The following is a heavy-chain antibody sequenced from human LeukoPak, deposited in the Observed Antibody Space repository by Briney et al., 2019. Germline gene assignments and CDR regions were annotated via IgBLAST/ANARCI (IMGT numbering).Heavy chain of an antibody. CDR1: GLTFSRNH. J-gene: IGHJ3*02. CDR2: IYSDDSGGNT. Sequence: TGGSLRLSCAVSGLTFSRNHMNWVRQAPGKGLEWVSVIYSDDSGGNTYYADSVKGRFTISRDNSANTLYLQMNSVRAEDTAVYYCARKIGFGELLALDIWGQGTMVTVSS. CDR3: ARKIGFGELLALDI. V-gene: IGHV3-66*01. D-gene: IGHD3-10*01.